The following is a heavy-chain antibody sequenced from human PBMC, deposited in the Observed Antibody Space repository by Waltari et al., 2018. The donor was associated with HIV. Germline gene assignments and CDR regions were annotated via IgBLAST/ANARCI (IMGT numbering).Heavy chain of an antibody. CDR3: ARHRFVRGNSAWYFLY. V-gene: IGHV4-34*02. D-gene: IGHD6-19*01. CDR1: GVSFSNYW. CDR2: INHSGTT. Sequence: QVQLQQWGAGLLKPSETLSLTCAVYGVSFSNYWWTWIRQTPGKGLEWIGEINHSGTTDYNPSLRSRLTMSIDTSKNQFSLKLSSVTAADAGFYYCARHRFVRGNSAWYFLYWGQGTHVTVSS. J-gene: IGHJ4*02.